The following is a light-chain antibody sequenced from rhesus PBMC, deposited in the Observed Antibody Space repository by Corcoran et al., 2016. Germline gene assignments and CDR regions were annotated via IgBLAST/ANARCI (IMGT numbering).Light chain of an antibody. CDR2: AAS. CDR1: QGISSW. Sequence: DIQMTQSPSSLSASVGDKVTITCRASQGISSWLAWYQQKPGKAPKLLINAASSLQSGGPSRFSGRGSRTDYTLTISSLKPEDFATYYCQQGYNTPFTFGPGTKLDIK. J-gene: IGKJ3*01. V-gene: IGKV1-18*01. CDR3: QQGYNTPFT.